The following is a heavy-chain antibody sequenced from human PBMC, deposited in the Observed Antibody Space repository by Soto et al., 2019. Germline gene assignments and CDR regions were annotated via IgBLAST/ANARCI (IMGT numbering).Heavy chain of an antibody. CDR2: LNAANGDT. Sequence: GASVKVSCKASGYTFTIYGIHWVRQAPGQRLEWMGWLNAANGDTKYSPKFQGRVTITRDTSASTAYMELSSLRSEDTAVYYCVRRHVSATGIDWFDPWGQGTLVTVSS. J-gene: IGHJ5*02. D-gene: IGHD6-13*01. CDR3: VRRHVSATGIDWFDP. CDR1: GYTFTIYG. V-gene: IGHV1-3*01.